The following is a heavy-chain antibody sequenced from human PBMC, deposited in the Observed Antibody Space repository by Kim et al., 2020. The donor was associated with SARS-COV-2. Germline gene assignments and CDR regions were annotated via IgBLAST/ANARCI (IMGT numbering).Heavy chain of an antibody. CDR3: ARDRGGKGLPDY. J-gene: IGHJ4*02. V-gene: IGHV4-61*02. D-gene: IGHD4-17*01. CDR1: GGSISSGSYY. Sequence: SETLSLTCTVSGGSISSGSYYWSWIRQPAGKGLEWIGRIYTSGSTNYNPSLKSRVTISVDTSKNQFSLKLSSVTAADTAVYYCARDRGGKGLPDYWGQGTLVTVSS. CDR2: IYTSGST.